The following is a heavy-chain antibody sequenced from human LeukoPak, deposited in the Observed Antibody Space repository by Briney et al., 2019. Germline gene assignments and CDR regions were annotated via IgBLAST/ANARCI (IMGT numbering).Heavy chain of an antibody. CDR2: IKSKTDGGTT. CDR3: TTDPVGYCSGASCFDY. V-gene: IGHV3-15*01. D-gene: IGHD2-15*01. J-gene: IGHJ4*02. CDR1: GFPFRILA. Sequence: GGSLRLSCAASGFPFRILAMSWVRQAPGKGLEWVGRIKSKTDGGTTDYAAPVKGRFTISRDDSKNTLYLQMNSLKTEDTAVYYCTTDPVGYCSGASCFDYWGQGTLVTVSS.